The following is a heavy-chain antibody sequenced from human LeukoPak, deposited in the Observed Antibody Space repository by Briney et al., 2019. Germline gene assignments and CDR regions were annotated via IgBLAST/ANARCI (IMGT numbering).Heavy chain of an antibody. CDR2: IYYSGST. Sequence: SETLSLTCTVSGGSISSSSYYWGWIRQSPGKGLEWIANIYYSGSTYYNPSLKSRVTISVDKSKNQFSLNLSSVTAADTAVYYCARLITAGGIDYWGQGTLVTVSS. CDR3: ARLITAGGIDY. D-gene: IGHD6-13*01. V-gene: IGHV4-39*07. J-gene: IGHJ4*02. CDR1: GGSISSSSYY.